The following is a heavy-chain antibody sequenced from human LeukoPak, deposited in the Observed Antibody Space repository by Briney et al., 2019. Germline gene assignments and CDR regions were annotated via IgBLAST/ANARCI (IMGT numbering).Heavy chain of an antibody. V-gene: IGHV4-39*01. Sequence: PSETLSFTCTVSGGSISSISYYWGWLRQPPGKGREWIGSIYDSGSTYYNPSLKSRVTISVDTSKNQFSLKLSSVTAADTAVYYCVRRDSSGYYAHYFDYWGQGTLVTVSS. J-gene: IGHJ4*02. CDR1: GGSISSISYY. D-gene: IGHD3-22*01. CDR2: IYDSGST. CDR3: VRRDSSGYYAHYFDY.